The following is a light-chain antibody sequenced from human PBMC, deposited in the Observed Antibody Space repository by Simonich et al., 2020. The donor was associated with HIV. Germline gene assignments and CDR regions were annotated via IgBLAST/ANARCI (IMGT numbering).Light chain of an antibody. V-gene: IGKV3-15*01. CDR2: GAS. CDR3: QQYDKWPLF. Sequence: EIVMTQSPATLSVSPGERATLSCRASQSVSSNLAWYQQKPGLAPRLLIYGASTRATGIPARFSGSGSGTEFTLTISSMQSEDFAVYYCQQYDKWPLFFGQGTKLELK. J-gene: IGKJ2*01. CDR1: QSVSSN.